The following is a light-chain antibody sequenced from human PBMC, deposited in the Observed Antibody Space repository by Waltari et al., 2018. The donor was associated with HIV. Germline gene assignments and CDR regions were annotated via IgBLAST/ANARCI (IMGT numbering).Light chain of an antibody. CDR2: YDT. Sequence: LTQPPSLSVAPGETATITWGATNIERKRVHWYQQKAGQAPVVVMSYDTDRPAGIAERFSGFNSGHTASLIITRVGAGDEADYYCQVWDSATDHVLFGGGTRLTVL. V-gene: IGLV3-21*04. CDR1: NIERKR. CDR3: QVWDSATDHVL. J-gene: IGLJ2*01.